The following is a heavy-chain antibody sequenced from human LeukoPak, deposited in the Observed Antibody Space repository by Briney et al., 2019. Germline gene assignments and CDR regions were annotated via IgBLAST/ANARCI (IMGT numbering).Heavy chain of an antibody. D-gene: IGHD5-12*01. CDR1: GFTVSSNY. Sequence: QPGGSLRLSRAASGFTVSSNYMSWVRQAPGKGLEWVSVLYNGGTTYYADSVKGRFTISRDNSKNTLYLQMNSLRAEDTAVYYCARGLLGSTGYPVPFDYWGQGTLVTVSS. J-gene: IGHJ4*02. CDR3: ARGLLGSTGYPVPFDY. CDR2: LYNGGTT. V-gene: IGHV3-53*01.